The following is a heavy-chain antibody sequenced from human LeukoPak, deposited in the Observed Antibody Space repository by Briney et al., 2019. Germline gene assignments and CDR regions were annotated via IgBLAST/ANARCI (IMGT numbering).Heavy chain of an antibody. J-gene: IGHJ4*02. CDR3: AKGVSSIVPLTRFPDY. D-gene: IGHD2/OR15-2a*01. CDR1: RFTFSSYV. Sequence: GGPLRLSCAASRFTFSSYVMRWVRHAPGKGLEWVSTIGSDRGATFYAHSEKVRFTVSRDNHMNTVSVQMKRLSAEDTAVYYCAKGVSSIVPLTRFPDYWGQGTLATVSS. V-gene: IGHV3-23*01. CDR2: IGSDRGAT.